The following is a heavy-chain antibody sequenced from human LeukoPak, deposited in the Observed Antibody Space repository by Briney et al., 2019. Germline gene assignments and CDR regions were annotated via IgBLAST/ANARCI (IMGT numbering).Heavy chain of an antibody. Sequence: SVKVSCKASGGTFSSYAISWVRQAPGQGLEWMGRIIPIFGTANYAQKLQGRVTITTDESTSTAYMELSSLRSEDTAVYCCARDRVMCGVCYHWYFDLWGRGTLVTVPS. CDR1: GGTFSSYA. CDR2: IIPIFGTA. CDR3: ARDRVMCGVCYHWYFDL. D-gene: IGHD2-8*02. J-gene: IGHJ2*01. V-gene: IGHV1-69*05.